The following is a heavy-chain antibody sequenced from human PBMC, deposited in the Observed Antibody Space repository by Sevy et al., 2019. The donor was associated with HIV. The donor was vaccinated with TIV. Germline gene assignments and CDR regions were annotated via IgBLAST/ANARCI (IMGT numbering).Heavy chain of an antibody. CDR2: ISPDGSTT. CDR3: ARLGVYGSSPRKNS. CDR1: GFSFSSDW. Sequence: GGSLRLSCTASGFSFSSDWMHWVRQAPGKGLMWVSHISPDGSTTRYADSVKGRFTSSRDNAKNTLFLQMNSLRAEDTAVYYCARLGVYGSSPRKNSWGQGAQVTVSS. D-gene: IGHD6-13*01. V-gene: IGHV3-74*01. J-gene: IGHJ4*02.